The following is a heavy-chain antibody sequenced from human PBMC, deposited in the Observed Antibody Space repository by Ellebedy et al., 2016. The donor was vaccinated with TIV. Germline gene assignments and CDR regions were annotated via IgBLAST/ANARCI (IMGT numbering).Heavy chain of an antibody. Sequence: PGGSLRLSCVAPGFTFNSYVMSWVRQAPGKGLEWVSAISARGHRPFSADPVKGRFTISRDNSKNTLLLQMYSLRVDDTAVYYCAKARRGDYVIFGLDVWGQGTTVPVSS. J-gene: IGHJ6*02. CDR1: GFTFNSYV. D-gene: IGHD4-17*01. CDR2: ISARGHRP. CDR3: AKARRGDYVIFGLDV. V-gene: IGHV3-23*01.